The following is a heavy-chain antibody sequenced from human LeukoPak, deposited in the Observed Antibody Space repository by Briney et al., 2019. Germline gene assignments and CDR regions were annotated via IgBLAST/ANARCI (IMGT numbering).Heavy chain of an antibody. CDR1: GFTFSSYS. CDR3: ASQARYEFWTEFDP. V-gene: IGHV3-21*01. CDR2: ISSSSSYI. D-gene: IGHD3/OR15-3a*01. J-gene: IGHJ5*02. Sequence: GGSLRLSCAASGFTFSSYSMNWVRQAPGKGLEWVSSISSSSSYIYYADSVKGRFTISRDNAKNSLYLQMNSLRAEDTAVYYCASQARYEFWTEFDPWGQGTLVTVSS.